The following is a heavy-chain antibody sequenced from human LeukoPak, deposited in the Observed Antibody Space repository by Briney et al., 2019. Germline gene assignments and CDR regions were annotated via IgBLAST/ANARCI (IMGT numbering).Heavy chain of an antibody. CDR3: AVGWTNYYYYYMDV. CDR2: IYYSGSI. D-gene: IGHD3/OR15-3a*01. J-gene: IGHJ6*03. Sequence: SDTLSLTCAVSGYSISSSNWWGWIRQPPGKGLEWIGYIYYSGSIYYNPSLKSRVTMSVDTSKNQFSLKLSSVTAADTAVYYCAVGWTNYYYYYMDVWGKGTTVTISS. V-gene: IGHV4-28*05. CDR1: GYSISSSNW.